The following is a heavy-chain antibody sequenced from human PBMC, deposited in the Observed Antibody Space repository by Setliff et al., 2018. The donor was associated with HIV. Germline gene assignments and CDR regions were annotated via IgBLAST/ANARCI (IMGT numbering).Heavy chain of an antibody. Sequence: SVKVSCKASRSTFNSHTINWVRQAPGQGLDWMGRIIPILGVENYAQRFQGKVTITADKSTSTAYMELTSLRFDDTAMYYCVRGVQSPPHYTYYYMDVWGEGTMVTVSS. CDR2: IIPILGVE. D-gene: IGHD3-3*01. CDR3: VRGVQSPPHYTYYYMDV. J-gene: IGHJ6*03. V-gene: IGHV1-69*02. CDR1: RSTFNSHT.